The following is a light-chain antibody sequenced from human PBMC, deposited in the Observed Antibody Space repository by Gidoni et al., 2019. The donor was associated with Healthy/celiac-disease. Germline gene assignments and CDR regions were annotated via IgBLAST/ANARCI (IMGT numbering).Light chain of an antibody. J-gene: IGLJ2*01. V-gene: IGLV3-19*01. CDR1: SLRSYY. Sequence: SSELTQDPVVSVALGQTVRITCQGDSLRSYYASWYQQKPGQAPVLVIYGKNNRPSGIPDRFSGSSSGNTASLTITGAQAEDEADYYCNSRDSSGNHVVFGGGTKLTV. CDR3: NSRDSSGNHVV. CDR2: GKN.